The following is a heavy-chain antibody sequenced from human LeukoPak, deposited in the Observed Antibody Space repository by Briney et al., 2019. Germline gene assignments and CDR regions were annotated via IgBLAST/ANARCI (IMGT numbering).Heavy chain of an antibody. V-gene: IGHV3-11*01. CDR3: ATHRYPSGLYYYYGMDV. CDR2: ISTSSGTI. D-gene: IGHD6-25*01. J-gene: IGHJ6*02. CDR1: GFTFSDYY. Sequence: EPGGSLRLSCAASGFTFSDYYMSWIRQAPGKGLEWVSYISTSSGTIYYADSVKGRFTISRDNAKNSLYLQMNSLRAEDTAVYYCATHRYPSGLYYYYGMDVWGQGTTVTVSS.